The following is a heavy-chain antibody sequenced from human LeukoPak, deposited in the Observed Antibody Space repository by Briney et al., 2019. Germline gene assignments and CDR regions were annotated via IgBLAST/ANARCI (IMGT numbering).Heavy chain of an antibody. CDR1: GFTFSSYS. Sequence: GGSLRLSCAASGFTFSSYSMSWVRQAPGKGLEWVGRIKSKTDGGTTDYAAPVKGRFTISRDDSKNTLYLQMNSLKTEDTAVYYCTRSLGYCSGGSCYRSDYWDQGTLVTVSS. J-gene: IGHJ4*02. CDR2: IKSKTDGGTT. V-gene: IGHV3-15*01. CDR3: TRSLGYCSGGSCYRSDY. D-gene: IGHD2-15*01.